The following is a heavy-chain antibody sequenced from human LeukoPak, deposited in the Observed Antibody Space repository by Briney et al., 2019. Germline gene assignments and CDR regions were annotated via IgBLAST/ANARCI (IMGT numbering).Heavy chain of an antibody. V-gene: IGHV3-53*01. J-gene: IGHJ6*02. Sequence: SGGSLRLSCAASGFTVSSNYMSWVRQAPGKGLEWVSVIYSGGSTYYADSVKGRFTISRDNSKNTLYLQMNSLRAEDTAVYYCAKDATHSYGYWYYYGMDVWGQGTTVTVSS. CDR2: IYSGGST. D-gene: IGHD5-18*01. CDR1: GFTVSSNY. CDR3: AKDATHSYGYWYYYGMDV.